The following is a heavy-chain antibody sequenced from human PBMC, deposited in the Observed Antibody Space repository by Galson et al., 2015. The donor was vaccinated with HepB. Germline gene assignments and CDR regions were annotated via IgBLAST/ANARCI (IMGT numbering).Heavy chain of an antibody. D-gene: IGHD4-11*01. CDR2: IHDDGSHT. J-gene: IGHJ4*02. Sequence: SLRLSCAASGFTFSTSAMHWVRQAPGKGLEWVANIHDDGSHTNRADSVKGRFTISRDNSRNTLYLNMNNLRVDDTAVYFCATDAGYSAYIWGQGTLVTVSS. CDR3: ATDAGYSAYI. CDR1: GFTFSTSA. V-gene: IGHV3-30*02.